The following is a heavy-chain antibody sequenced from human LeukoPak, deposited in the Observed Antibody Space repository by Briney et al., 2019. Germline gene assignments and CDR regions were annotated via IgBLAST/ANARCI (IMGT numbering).Heavy chain of an antibody. CDR1: GYTFTGYY. D-gene: IGHD2-21*02. CDR3: ASEAAYCGGDCDRDY. V-gene: IGHV1-2*02. CDR2: INPNSGGT. Sequence: GASVKVSCKASGYTFTGYYMHWVRQAPGQGLEGMGWINPNSGGTNYAQKFQGRVTMTRDTSISTAYMQLSRLRSDDTAVYYCASEAAYCGGDCDRDYWGQGTLVTVSS. J-gene: IGHJ4*02.